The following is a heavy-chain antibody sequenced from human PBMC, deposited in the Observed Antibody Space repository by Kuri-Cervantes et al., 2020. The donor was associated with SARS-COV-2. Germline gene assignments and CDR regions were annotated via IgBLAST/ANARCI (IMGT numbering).Heavy chain of an antibody. Sequence: GESLKISCAASGFTFSSYEMNWVRQAPGKGLEWVSYISSSGSTIYYADSVKGRFTISRDNAKNSLYLQTNSLRAEDTAVYYCARRMGDAFGIWGQGTMVTVSS. V-gene: IGHV3-48*03. CDR2: ISSSGSTI. CDR3: ARRMGDAFGI. J-gene: IGHJ3*02. D-gene: IGHD3-16*01. CDR1: GFTFSSYE.